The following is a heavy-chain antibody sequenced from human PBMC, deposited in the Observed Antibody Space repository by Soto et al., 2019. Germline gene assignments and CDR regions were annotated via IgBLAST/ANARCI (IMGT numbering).Heavy chain of an antibody. V-gene: IGHV4-4*02. D-gene: IGHD6-19*01. J-gene: IGHJ4*02. CDR1: GGSISDNW. Sequence: QVQLQESGPGLVKPSGTLSLTCAVSGGSISDNWWSWVRQPPGKGLEWIGEISHTGTTHYNPSLWSRLTISIDKSKYQFSLNLSSVTAADSGVYYCARHIAVPRTRGFAFWGQGTVVTVFS. CDR3: ARHIAVPRTRGFAF. CDR2: ISHTGTT.